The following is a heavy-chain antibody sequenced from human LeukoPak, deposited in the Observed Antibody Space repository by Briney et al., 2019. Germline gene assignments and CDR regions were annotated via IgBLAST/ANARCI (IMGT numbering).Heavy chain of an antibody. Sequence: GGSLRLSCAASGFTVSSNYMSWVRQAPGKGLEWVSVIYSGGSTYYADSVKGRFTISRDNSKNTLYLQMNSLRAEDTAVYYCARDLNLYGDYAYWGQGTLVTVSS. CDR3: ARDLNLYGDYAY. CDR2: IYSGGST. V-gene: IGHV3-66*01. J-gene: IGHJ4*02. D-gene: IGHD4-17*01. CDR1: GFTVSSNY.